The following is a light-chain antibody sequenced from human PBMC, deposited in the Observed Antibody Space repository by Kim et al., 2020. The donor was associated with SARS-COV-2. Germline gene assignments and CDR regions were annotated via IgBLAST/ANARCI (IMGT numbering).Light chain of an antibody. Sequence: QSALTQPRSVSGSPGQSVTISCTGTSSDVGGYNYVSWYQQHPGKAPKLMIHDVSKRPSGVPDRFSGSKSGNTASLTISGLQAEDEADYYCCSYAGSYTFVVFGGGTQLTVL. J-gene: IGLJ2*01. CDR1: SSDVGGYNY. CDR3: CSYAGSYTFVV. V-gene: IGLV2-11*01. CDR2: DVS.